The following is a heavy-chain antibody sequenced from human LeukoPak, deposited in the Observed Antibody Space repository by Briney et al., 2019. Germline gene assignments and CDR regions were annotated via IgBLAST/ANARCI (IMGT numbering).Heavy chain of an antibody. CDR2: IYYSGST. CDR1: GGSISSSSYY. J-gene: IGHJ4*02. Sequence: PSETLSLTCTVSGGSISSSSYYRGWIRQPPGKGLEWIGSIYYSGSTYYNPSLKSRVTISVDTSKNQFSLKLSSVTAADTAVYYCARRLAVTGRYYFDYWGQGTLVTVSS. V-gene: IGHV4-39*01. CDR3: ARRLAVTGRYYFDY. D-gene: IGHD6-19*01.